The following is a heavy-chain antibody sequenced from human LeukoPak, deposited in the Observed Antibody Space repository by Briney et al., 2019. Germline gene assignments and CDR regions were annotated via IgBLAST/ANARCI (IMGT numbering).Heavy chain of an antibody. Sequence: GGSLRLSCAASGFTFSSYAMHWVRQAPGKGLEYVSAISSNGGSTYYANSVKGRFTISRDNSKNTLYLQMGSLRAEDMAVHYCARDSVRRDSSGWSTHPYYYYYMDVWGKGTTVTVSS. CDR3: ARDSVRRDSSGWSTHPYYYYYMDV. J-gene: IGHJ6*03. V-gene: IGHV3-64*01. CDR2: ISSNGGST. CDR1: GFTFSSYA. D-gene: IGHD6-19*01.